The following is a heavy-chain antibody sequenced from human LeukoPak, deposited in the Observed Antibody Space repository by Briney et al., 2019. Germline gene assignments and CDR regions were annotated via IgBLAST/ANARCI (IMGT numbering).Heavy chain of an antibody. Sequence: SGTLSLTCSVSGFSISSSNWWSWVPQPPGKGLEWIGEIYHNGSTNYNPSLKSRLTISVDKSPNQFSPKLSSATAADTAVYYCATGHNWNTGDAFDIWGQGTMATVSS. CDR3: ATGHNWNTGDAFDI. CDR2: IYHNGST. J-gene: IGHJ3*02. CDR1: GFSISSSNW. D-gene: IGHD1-1*01. V-gene: IGHV4-4*02.